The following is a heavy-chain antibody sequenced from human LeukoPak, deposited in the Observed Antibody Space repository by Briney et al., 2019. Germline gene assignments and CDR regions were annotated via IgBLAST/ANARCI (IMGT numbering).Heavy chain of an antibody. CDR3: VSRGCTANACFVSSFNCFDH. V-gene: IGHV3-7*03. CDR1: GLTFSRYW. D-gene: IGHD2-8*02. Sequence: PGGSLRLSCAASGLTFSRYWLTWVRQAPGKGLEWVANINQDGSEKNYVDSVKGRFTISRDNAKSSLHLQMNSLRDEDTAVYHCVSRGCTANACFVSSFNCFDHWGQGSLVTVSS. CDR2: INQDGSEK. J-gene: IGHJ4*02.